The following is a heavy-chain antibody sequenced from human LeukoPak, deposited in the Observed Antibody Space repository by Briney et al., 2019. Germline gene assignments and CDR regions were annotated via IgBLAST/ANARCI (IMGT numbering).Heavy chain of an antibody. D-gene: IGHD3-16*01. J-gene: IGHJ4*02. CDR1: GFTCSDYY. CDR2: ISSSSSYT. CDR3: ARALRGYYFDC. Sequence: PGVSLTLSCAASGFTCSDYYMSWFRQAPGKAPQWVSYISSSSSYTNYADSVKGRFTISRDNAKNSLYLQMNSLIAEDTAVYYCARALRGYYFDCWGQGTLVTVSS. V-gene: IGHV3-11*05.